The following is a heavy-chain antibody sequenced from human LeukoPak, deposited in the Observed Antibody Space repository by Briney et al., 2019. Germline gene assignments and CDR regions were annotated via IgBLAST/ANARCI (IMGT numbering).Heavy chain of an antibody. CDR3: AREGKDYDSSGYYLDAFDI. CDR1: GDSVSSNSAA. D-gene: IGHD3-22*01. V-gene: IGHV6-1*01. CDR2: TYYRSKWYN. Sequence: SQTLSLTCAISGDSVSSNSAAWSWNRQSPSRGLKWLVRTYYRSKWYNDYAVSVKSRITINPDTSKNQFSLQLNSVTPEDTAVYYCAREGKDYDSSGYYLDAFDIWGQGTMVTASS. J-gene: IGHJ3*02.